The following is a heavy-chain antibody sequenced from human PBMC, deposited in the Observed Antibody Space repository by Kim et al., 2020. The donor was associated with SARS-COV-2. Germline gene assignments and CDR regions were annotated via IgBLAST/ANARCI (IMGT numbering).Heavy chain of an antibody. J-gene: IGHJ4*02. Sequence: GGSLRLSCAASGFIFSKAWMSWVRQAPGKGLEWVGRIKSNTDGGTTDYAAPLKGRFIISRDDSKSMLYLQMNSLQTEDTAVYYCTTLNYYGSGTYLLGDYWGQGTLVTVSS. D-gene: IGHD3-10*01. CDR1: GFIFSKAW. CDR3: TTLNYYGSGTYLLGDY. CDR2: IKSNTDGGTT. V-gene: IGHV3-15*01.